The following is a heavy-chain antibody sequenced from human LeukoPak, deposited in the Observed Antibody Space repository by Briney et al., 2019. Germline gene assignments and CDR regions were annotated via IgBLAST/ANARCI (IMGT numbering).Heavy chain of an antibody. CDR1: GDTFTGYY. CDR3: ARDLRYSSSWPSGWFDP. CDR2: INPKSGGT. D-gene: IGHD2-2*01. V-gene: IGHV1-2*07. J-gene: IGHJ5*02. Sequence: ASVKVSCKASGDTFTGYYIHWVRQAPGQGFEWMGWINPKSGGTGYAHNFQGRVTMTRDTSISTAYMELVRLRYDDAAVYYCARDLRYSSSWPSGWFDPWGQGTQVTVSS.